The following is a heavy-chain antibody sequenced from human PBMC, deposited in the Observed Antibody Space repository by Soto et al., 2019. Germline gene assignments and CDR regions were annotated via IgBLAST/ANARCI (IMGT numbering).Heavy chain of an antibody. CDR2: MNPNSGNT. CDR3: AREKPSYGMDV. Sequence: QVQLVQSGAEVKKPGASVKVSCKASGYTFTSYDINWVRQATGQGLEWMGWMNPNSGNTGYAQKFKGRVTMMRLTSIRTAYMELSSLRSEDTAVYYCAREKPSYGMDVWGQGTTVTVSS. CDR1: GYTFTSYD. J-gene: IGHJ6*02. V-gene: IGHV1-8*01.